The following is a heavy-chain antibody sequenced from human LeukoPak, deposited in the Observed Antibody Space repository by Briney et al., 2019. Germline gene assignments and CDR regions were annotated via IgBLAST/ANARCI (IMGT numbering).Heavy chain of an antibody. CDR3: ARDEVGVGATHDY. Sequence: GGSLRLSCAASGFTFSSYWMHWVRQAPGKGLVWVSRISKDGSSTYYADSVKGRFTISRDNAKNTLYMQMNSLRAEDTAVYYCARDEVGVGATHDYWGQGTLVTVSS. J-gene: IGHJ4*02. CDR2: ISKDGSST. V-gene: IGHV3-74*01. CDR1: GFTFSSYW. D-gene: IGHD1-26*01.